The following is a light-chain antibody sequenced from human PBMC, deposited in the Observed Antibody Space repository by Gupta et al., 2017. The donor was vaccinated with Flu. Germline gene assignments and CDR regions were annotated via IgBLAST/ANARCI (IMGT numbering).Light chain of an antibody. V-gene: IGKV3-15*01. Sequence: EVVMTQSPDTLSVSPGERATLSCRASQSISSNLAWYQQQPGRAPRLLIYGASTRAPGIADRFSGSGSGREFTLTISSRESEEFAVYYCQQYDDWPPFTFGQGTRVEIK. CDR1: QSISSN. J-gene: IGKJ5*01. CDR3: QQYDDWPPFT. CDR2: GAS.